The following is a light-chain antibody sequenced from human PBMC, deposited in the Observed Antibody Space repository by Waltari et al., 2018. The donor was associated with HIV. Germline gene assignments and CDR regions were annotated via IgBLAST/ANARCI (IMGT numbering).Light chain of an antibody. CDR1: SGSVSTSYY. CDR3: ALYMGSGIWV. J-gene: IGLJ3*02. CDR2: STA. V-gene: IGLV8-61*01. Sequence: TVVTQEPSFSVSSGGTVILTCGLSSGSVSTSYYPSWYQQTPGQAPRTLIYSTASRSSGVPDRFSGSILGNKAALTITGAQADDESDYYCALYMGSGIWVFGGGTKLTVL.